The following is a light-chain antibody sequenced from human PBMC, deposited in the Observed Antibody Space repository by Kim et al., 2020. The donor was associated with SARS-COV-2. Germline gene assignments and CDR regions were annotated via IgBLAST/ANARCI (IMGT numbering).Light chain of an antibody. CDR2: GKN. J-gene: IGLJ3*02. Sequence: LGQTVHITCQGDSLIIYYSSSYQQKPGPAPVLVSYGKNNRPSGIPDRFSGSSSGNTASLTITGAQAEDEADYYCNSRDSSGNHWVFGGGTQLTVL. CDR3: NSRDSSGNHWV. V-gene: IGLV3-19*01. CDR1: SLIIYY.